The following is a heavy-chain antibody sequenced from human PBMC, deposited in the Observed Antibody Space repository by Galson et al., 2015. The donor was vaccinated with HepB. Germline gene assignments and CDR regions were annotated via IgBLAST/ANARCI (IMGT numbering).Heavy chain of an antibody. Sequence: SVKVSCKASGGTFSSYAISWVRQAPGQGLEWMGGIIPIFGTANYAQKFQGRVTITADESTSTAYMELSSLRSEDTAVYYCARDGYDILTGYYRSRPYFDYWGQGTLVTVSS. CDR3: ARDGYDILTGYYRSRPYFDY. CDR2: IIPIFGTA. D-gene: IGHD3-9*01. V-gene: IGHV1-69*13. CDR1: GGTFSSYA. J-gene: IGHJ4*02.